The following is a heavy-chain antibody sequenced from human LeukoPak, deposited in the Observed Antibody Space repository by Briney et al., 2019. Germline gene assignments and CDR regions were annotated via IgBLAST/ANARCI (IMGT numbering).Heavy chain of an antibody. CDR1: GGTFSSYA. CDR2: IIPIFGTA. CDR3: ARWMDTAVVGRGENWFDP. V-gene: IGHV1-69*05. D-gene: IGHD5-18*01. J-gene: IGHJ5*02. Sequence: SVKVSCKASGGTFSSYAIGWVRQAPGQGLEWMGGIIPIFGTANYAQKFQGRVTITTDESTSTAYMELSSLRSEDTAVYYCARWMDTAVVGRGENWFDPWGQGTLVTVSS.